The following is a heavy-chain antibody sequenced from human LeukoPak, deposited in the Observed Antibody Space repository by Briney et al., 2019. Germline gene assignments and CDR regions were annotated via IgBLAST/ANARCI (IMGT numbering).Heavy chain of an antibody. CDR2: IRSKSYGGTQ. CDR3: TGVLIYEGPPIAY. D-gene: IGHD2-21*01. CDR1: GFTFGDYA. J-gene: IGHJ4*02. V-gene: IGHV3-49*03. Sequence: PGGSLRLSCTASGFTFGDYAMSLFRKAPRKGLEWEGLIRSKSYGGTQQYPQYVKGRFTISRDYSRSIAYLQRNSLKTEDTAVYYCTGVLIYEGPPIAYWGQGTLVTVSS.